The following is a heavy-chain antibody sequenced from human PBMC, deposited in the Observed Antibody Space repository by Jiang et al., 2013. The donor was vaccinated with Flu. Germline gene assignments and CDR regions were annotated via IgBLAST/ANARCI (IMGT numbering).Heavy chain of an antibody. V-gene: IGHV3-33*01. J-gene: IGHJ6*02. CDR1: GFTFSSYG. Sequence: AASGFTFSSYGMHWVRQAPGKGLEWVAVIWYDGSNKYYADSVKGRFTISRDNSKNTLYLQMNSLRAEDTAVYYCARDWEMEPVAAVYGMDVWGQGTTVTVSS. D-gene: IGHD6-13*01. CDR3: ARDWEMEPVAAVYGMDV. CDR2: IWYDGSNK.